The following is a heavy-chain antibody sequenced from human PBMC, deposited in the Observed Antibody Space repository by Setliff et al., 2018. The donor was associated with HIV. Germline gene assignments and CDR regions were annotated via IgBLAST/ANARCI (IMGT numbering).Heavy chain of an antibody. CDR2: INPNSGGT. CDR1: GYTFTGDY. Sequence: ASVKVSCKASGYTFTGDYINWVRQAPGQGLEWMGWINPNSGGTNYAQKFQGRVTMTRDTFISTAYMELSRLRSDDAAVYYCARDRYHYGSSGYVRYFDYWGQGTLGTVSS. V-gene: IGHV1-2*02. CDR3: ARDRYHYGSSGYVRYFDY. J-gene: IGHJ4*02. D-gene: IGHD3-22*01.